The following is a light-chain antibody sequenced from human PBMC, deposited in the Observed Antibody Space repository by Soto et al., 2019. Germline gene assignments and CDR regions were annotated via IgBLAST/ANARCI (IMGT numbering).Light chain of an antibody. CDR2: DVT. CDR1: SSDVGGYNY. V-gene: IGLV2-14*03. J-gene: IGLJ1*01. CDR3: SSYTFSSTSYV. Sequence: QSVLTQPASVSGSPGQSITISCTGTSSDVGGYNYVSWYQQHPGKAPKLMIYDVTNRPSGVSIRFSGSKSGNTASLTISGLQAEDEADYYCSSYTFSSTSYVFGTGTKLTVL.